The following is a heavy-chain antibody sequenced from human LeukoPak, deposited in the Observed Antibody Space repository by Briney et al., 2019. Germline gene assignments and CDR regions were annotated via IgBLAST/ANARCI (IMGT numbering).Heavy chain of an antibody. CDR1: GDSVSSNTGI. Sequence: SQTLSLTCAISGDSVSSNTGIWNWVRQSPSRGLGWLGRTYYRSKWFIDYALSVKGRMTINPDTSKNQFSLQLNSVTPEDTAVYYCARDKVLNGFDIWGQGTMVTVSS. V-gene: IGHV6-1*01. J-gene: IGHJ3*02. CDR3: ARDKVLNGFDI. CDR2: TYYRSKWFI. D-gene: IGHD2-8*02.